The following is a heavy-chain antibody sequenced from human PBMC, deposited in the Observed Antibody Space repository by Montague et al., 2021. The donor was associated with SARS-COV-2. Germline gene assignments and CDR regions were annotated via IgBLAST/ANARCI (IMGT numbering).Heavy chain of an antibody. D-gene: IGHD3-10*01. CDR3: ARDYLDSVLLWFGELPSQPIDY. V-gene: IGHV3-30*04. CDR2: ISYDGSNK. J-gene: IGHJ4*02. CDR1: GFTFSSYA. Sequence: SLRLSCAASGFTFSSYAMHWVRQAPGKGLEWVAVISYDGSNKYYADSVKGRFTISRDNSKNTLYLQMNSLRAEVTAVYYCARDYLDSVLLWFGELPSQPIDYWGQGTLVTVSS.